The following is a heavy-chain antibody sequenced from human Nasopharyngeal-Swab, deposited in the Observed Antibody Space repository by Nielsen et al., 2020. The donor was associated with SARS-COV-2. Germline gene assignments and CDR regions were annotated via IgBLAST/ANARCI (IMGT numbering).Heavy chain of an antibody. Sequence: SVKVSCKASGGTFSSYAISWVRQAPGQGLEWMGRINPILGIANYAQKFQGRVTITADKSTSTAYMELSSLRSEDTAVYYCAREGGPYDYVWGSYRYTGEDTLLDYWGQGTLVTVSS. J-gene: IGHJ4*02. CDR2: INPILGIA. D-gene: IGHD3-16*02. CDR3: AREGGPYDYVWGSYRYTGEDTLLDY. V-gene: IGHV1-69*04. CDR1: GGTFSSYA.